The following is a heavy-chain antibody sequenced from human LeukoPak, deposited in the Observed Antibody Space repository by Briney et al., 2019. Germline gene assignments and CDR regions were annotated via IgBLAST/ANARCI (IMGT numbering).Heavy chain of an antibody. D-gene: IGHD3-10*01. Sequence: SETLSLTCTVSGGSISSGGHYWSWIRQPAGKGLEYLGRISSTGSTNYNPSLRSRVTISADTSKNHFSLKLTSVTAADTAVYYCASGDYGAGSPVMRYWGHGTLVIVSS. CDR3: ASGDYGAGSPVMRY. CDR2: ISSTGST. V-gene: IGHV4-61*02. J-gene: IGHJ4*01. CDR1: GGSISSGGHY.